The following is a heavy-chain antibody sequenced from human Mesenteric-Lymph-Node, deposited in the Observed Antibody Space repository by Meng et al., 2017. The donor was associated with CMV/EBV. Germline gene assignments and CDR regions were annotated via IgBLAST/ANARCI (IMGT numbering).Heavy chain of an antibody. CDR1: GGSISSYY. Sequence: SETLSLTCTVSGGSISSYYWSWIRQPPGKGLEWIGYIYYSGSTNYNPSLKSRVTISVDTSKNQFSLKLSSVTAADTAVYYCARAGATGTYFFLGLVVWGQGAQVTVSS. CDR3: ARAGATGTYFFLGLVV. J-gene: IGHJ4*02. D-gene: IGHD4-17*01. CDR2: IYYSGST. V-gene: IGHV4-59*01.